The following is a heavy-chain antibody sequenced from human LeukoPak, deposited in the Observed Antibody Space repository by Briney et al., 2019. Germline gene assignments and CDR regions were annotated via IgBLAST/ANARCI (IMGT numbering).Heavy chain of an antibody. CDR3: ARDQRVTGRPYIDY. CDR1: GFTFRNHW. J-gene: IGHJ4*02. Sequence: GGSLSLSCAASGFTFRNHWMHWVRQTPGKGLVWVSRISSDGSSTTYADSVKGRFTISRDNAKNTLYLQMNNLRAEDTAMYYCARDQRVTGRPYIDYWGQGTLVIVSS. CDR2: ISSDGSST. V-gene: IGHV3-74*03. D-gene: IGHD4-11*01.